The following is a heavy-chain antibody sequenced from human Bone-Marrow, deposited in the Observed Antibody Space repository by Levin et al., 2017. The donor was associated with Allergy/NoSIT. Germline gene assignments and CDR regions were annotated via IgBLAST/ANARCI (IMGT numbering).Heavy chain of an antibody. CDR2: IYYSGST. CDR3: ARHVSSGWPLSIDY. J-gene: IGHJ4*02. D-gene: IGHD6-19*01. CDR1: GGSISSSSYY. Sequence: ESLKISCTVSGGSISSSSYYWGWIRQPPGKGLEWIGSIYYSGSTYYNPSLKSRVTISVDTSKNQFSLKLSSVTAADTAVYYCARHVSSGWPLSIDYWGQGTLVTVSS. V-gene: IGHV4-39*01.